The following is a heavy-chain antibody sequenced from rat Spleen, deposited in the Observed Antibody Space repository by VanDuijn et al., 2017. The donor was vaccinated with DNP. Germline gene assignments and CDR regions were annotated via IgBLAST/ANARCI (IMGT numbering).Heavy chain of an antibody. CDR3: TRSGPGITLDA. Sequence: VHLVESGGGLVQPGRSMKLSCAASGFTFSNFPMTWVRQAPTKGLEWIAAISNSGITYYNSALKSRLSISRDTSKSQVFLKMNSLQTEDTAIYFCTRSGPGITLDAWGQGTSVTVSS. J-gene: IGHJ4*01. V-gene: IGHV2S12*01. D-gene: IGHD1-4*01. CDR1: GFTFSNFP. CDR2: ISNSGIT.